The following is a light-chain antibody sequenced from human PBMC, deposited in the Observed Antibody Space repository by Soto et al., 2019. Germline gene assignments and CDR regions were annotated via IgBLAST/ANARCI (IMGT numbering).Light chain of an antibody. J-gene: IGLJ3*02. CDR3: NSYTSSSNLV. Sequence: QSALTQPASVSGSPGQSITISCTGTSSYVGGYNYVSWYQQHPGKAPKLLIYDVSNRPSVVSNRFSGSKSGNTASLNISGLQAEDEADYYCNSYTSSSNLVFGGGTKLTVL. CDR2: DVS. CDR1: SSYVGGYNY. V-gene: IGLV2-14*01.